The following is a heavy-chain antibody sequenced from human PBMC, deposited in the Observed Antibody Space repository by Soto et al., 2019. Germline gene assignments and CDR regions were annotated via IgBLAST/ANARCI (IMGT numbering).Heavy chain of an antibody. Sequence: GGSLRLSCAASGFTFSDSYMSWIRQAPGKGLEWISYITFSGNTEYYADSLKGRFTISRDNAKNSLYLQMNRLRAEDTAVYYCARVSWREKYGMDVWGQGTTVTVSS. CDR1: GFTFSDSY. J-gene: IGHJ6*02. CDR3: ARVSWREKYGMDV. V-gene: IGHV3-11*01. CDR2: ITFSGNTE.